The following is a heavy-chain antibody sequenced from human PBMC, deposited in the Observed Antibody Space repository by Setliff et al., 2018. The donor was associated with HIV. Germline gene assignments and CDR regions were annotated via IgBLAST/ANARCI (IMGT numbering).Heavy chain of an antibody. Sequence: ASVKVSCKASGYIFTSYGITWVRQAPGQGLEWMGWISAYNGNTNYAQKLKGRVTMTTDTSTSTAYMELRSLRSDDTAVYYCARINDYGGNEGYFDYWGRGTLVTVSS. CDR2: ISAYNGNT. CDR3: ARINDYGGNEGYFDY. J-gene: IGHJ4*02. V-gene: IGHV1-18*01. CDR1: GYIFTSYG. D-gene: IGHD4-17*01.